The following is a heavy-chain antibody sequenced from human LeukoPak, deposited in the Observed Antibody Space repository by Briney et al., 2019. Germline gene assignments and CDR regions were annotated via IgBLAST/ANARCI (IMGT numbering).Heavy chain of an antibody. D-gene: IGHD2-2*01. V-gene: IGHV1-2*02. CDR3: ARDPLTNHCSSTSCYDSRISDY. CDR1: GYTFTGYY. Sequence: ASVKVSCKASGYTFTGYYMHWVRQAPGQGLEWMGWINPNSGGTNYAQKFQGRVTMTRDTSISTAYMELSRLRSDDTAVYYCARDPLTNHCSSTSCYDSRISDYWGQGTLVTVSS. J-gene: IGHJ4*02. CDR2: INPNSGGT.